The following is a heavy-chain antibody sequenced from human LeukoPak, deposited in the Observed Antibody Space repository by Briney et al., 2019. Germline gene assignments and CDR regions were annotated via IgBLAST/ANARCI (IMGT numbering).Heavy chain of an antibody. V-gene: IGHV4-39*01. D-gene: IGHD3-10*01. J-gene: IGHJ4*02. CDR1: GGSISSSSYY. Sequence: SETLSLTCAVSGGSISSSSYYWGWIRQPPGKGLEWIGSIYYSGSTYYNPSLKGRVTISVDTSKNQFSLKLSSVTAADTAVYYCARHEGSPYYFDYWGQGTLVTVSS. CDR2: IYYSGST. CDR3: ARHEGSPYYFDY.